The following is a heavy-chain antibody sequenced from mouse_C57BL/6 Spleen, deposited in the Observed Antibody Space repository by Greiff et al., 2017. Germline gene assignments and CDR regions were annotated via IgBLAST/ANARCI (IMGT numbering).Heavy chain of an antibody. D-gene: IGHD1-1*01. Sequence: VQLQQSGPELVKPGASVKISCTASGYTFTDYYMNWVKQSHGKSLEWIGDINPNNGGTSYNQKFKGKVTLTVDKSSSTAYMELRSLTSEDSAVYYCARGTTVVDYLDYWGQGTTLTVSS. CDR2: INPNNGGT. CDR1: GYTFTDYY. J-gene: IGHJ2*01. V-gene: IGHV1-26*01. CDR3: ARGTTVVDYLDY.